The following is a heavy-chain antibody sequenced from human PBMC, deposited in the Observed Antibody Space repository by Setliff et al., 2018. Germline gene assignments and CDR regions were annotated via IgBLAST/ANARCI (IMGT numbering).Heavy chain of an antibody. V-gene: IGHV1-18*01. Sequence: ASVKVSCKAFGYTFAKYGTSWVRQAPGQGLEWMGWISGYNGYTVYAQKLQGRATLTTDTSTGTAYMEVRSLRSDDTAVFYCAREVVVVKSAINYYYYMDVWGKGTTVTVSS. D-gene: IGHD2-2*01. CDR1: GYTFAKYG. CDR2: ISGYNGYT. J-gene: IGHJ6*03. CDR3: AREVVVVKSAINYYYYMDV.